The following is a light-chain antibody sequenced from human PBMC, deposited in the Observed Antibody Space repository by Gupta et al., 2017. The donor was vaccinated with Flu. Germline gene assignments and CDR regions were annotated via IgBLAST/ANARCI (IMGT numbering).Light chain of an antibody. CDR2: DVS. CDR3: CSYAGSFSVI. CDR1: SSDVGAYNF. Sequence: VTISCTGTSSDVGAYNFVSWYQQHPGKAPKLLIYDVSEWPSGVPDRFSGSKSGNTASLTISGLQAEDEADYFCCSYAGSFSVIFGGGTKLTVL. J-gene: IGLJ2*01. V-gene: IGLV2-11*01.